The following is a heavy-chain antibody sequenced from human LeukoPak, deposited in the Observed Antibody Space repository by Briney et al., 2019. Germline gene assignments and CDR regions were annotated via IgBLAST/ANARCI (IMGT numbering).Heavy chain of an antibody. J-gene: IGHJ4*02. CDR1: GFTFSSCA. Sequence: GGSLRLSCAASGFTFSSCAMHWVRQAPGKGLEWVAVISYDGSNKYYADSVKGRFTISRDNSKNTLYLQMNSLRAEDTAVYYCARGESVYSGYGGYFDYWGQGTLVTVSS. CDR2: ISYDGSNK. D-gene: IGHD5-12*01. CDR3: ARGESVYSGYGGYFDY. V-gene: IGHV3-30-3*01.